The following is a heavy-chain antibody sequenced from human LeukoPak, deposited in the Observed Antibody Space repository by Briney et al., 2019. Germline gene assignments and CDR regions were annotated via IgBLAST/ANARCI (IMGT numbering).Heavy chain of an antibody. CDR3: ARVENIAATGPYFDF. J-gene: IGHJ4*02. CDR1: GFTFSGHA. Sequence: GGSLRLSCAASGFTFSGHAMTWARQAPGKGLEWVSAISGSGISTYYADSVKGRFTVSRDNSKNTLYLQMNSLRAEDTAVYYCARVENIAATGPYFDFWGQGTLVTVSS. D-gene: IGHD6-13*01. V-gene: IGHV3-23*01. CDR2: ISGSGIST.